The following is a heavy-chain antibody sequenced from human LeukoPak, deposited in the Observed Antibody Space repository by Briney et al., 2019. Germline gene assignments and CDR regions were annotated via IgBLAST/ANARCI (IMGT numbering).Heavy chain of an antibody. CDR3: AKDPGKSDCGDYGSLWYFDL. Sequence: GGSLRLSCAASGFTFSSYAMSWVRQAPGKGMEWVFTISGSGSRTYYADSVKGRFTISRENLKNTVYLQMNSLRAEDTAIYYCAKDPGKSDCGDYGSLWYFDLWGRGTLVTVSS. CDR2: ISGSGSRT. D-gene: IGHD4-17*01. V-gene: IGHV3-23*01. J-gene: IGHJ2*01. CDR1: GFTFSSYA.